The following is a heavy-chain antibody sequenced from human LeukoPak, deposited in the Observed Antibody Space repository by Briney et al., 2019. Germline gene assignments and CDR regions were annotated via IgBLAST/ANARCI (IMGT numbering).Heavy chain of an antibody. CDR1: GFTFSSYD. J-gene: IGHJ4*02. CDR2: IGTAGDT. V-gene: IGHV3-13*01. Sequence: GGSLRLSCAASGFTFSSYDMHWVRQATGKGLEWVSAIGTAGDTYYPGSVKGRFTISRENAKNSLYLQMNSLRAGDTAVYYCARGGSSSWFDYWGQGTPVTVSS. D-gene: IGHD6-13*01. CDR3: ARGGSSSWFDY.